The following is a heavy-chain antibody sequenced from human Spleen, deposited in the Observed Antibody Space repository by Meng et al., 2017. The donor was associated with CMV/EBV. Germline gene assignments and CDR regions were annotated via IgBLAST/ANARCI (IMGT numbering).Heavy chain of an antibody. D-gene: IGHD6-6*01. CDR3: ARDLVTSSSPGAPTGYGMND. CDR2: INPNPNSGAT. Sequence: ASVKVSCKASGYTFTGYYMHWVRQAPGQGLEWMGWINPNPNSGATAYAQKFQGRVTLTRDTSIGATYMELRRLKSDDTAMYYCARDLVTSSSPGAPTGYGMNDWGQGTTVTVSS. J-gene: IGHJ6*02. V-gene: IGHV1-2*02. CDR1: GYTFTGYY.